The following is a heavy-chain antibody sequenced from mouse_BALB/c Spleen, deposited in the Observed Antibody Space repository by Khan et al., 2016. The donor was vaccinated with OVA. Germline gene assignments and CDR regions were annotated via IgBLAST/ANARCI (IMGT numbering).Heavy chain of an antibody. CDR2: ISSDGDYT. J-gene: IGHJ3*01. Sequence: EVELVESGGGLVKPGGSLKLSCAASGFTFSTYAMSWVRQTPEKRLEWVATISSDGDYTYYPDNVTGRFTISRDNAKNTLYLQMSSPRSEDTAMYYCASSAYGNFAYWGQGTLVTVSA. V-gene: IGHV5-9-3*01. CDR1: GFTFSTYA. CDR3: ASSAYGNFAY. D-gene: IGHD2-1*01.